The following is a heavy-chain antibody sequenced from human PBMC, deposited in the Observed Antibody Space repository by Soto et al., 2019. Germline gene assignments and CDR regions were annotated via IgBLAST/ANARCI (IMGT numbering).Heavy chain of an antibody. D-gene: IGHD3-10*01. CDR3: AKGASGYYYYGMDV. CDR2: ISGSGGST. Sequence: EVQLLESGGGLVQPGGSLRLSCAASGFTFSNYAMSWVRQAPGKGLEWVSAISGSGGSTYYADSVKGRFSISRDNSKNTLYLQMNSLRAEDTAVYYCAKGASGYYYYGMDVWGQGTTVTVSS. J-gene: IGHJ6*02. V-gene: IGHV3-23*01. CDR1: GFTFSNYA.